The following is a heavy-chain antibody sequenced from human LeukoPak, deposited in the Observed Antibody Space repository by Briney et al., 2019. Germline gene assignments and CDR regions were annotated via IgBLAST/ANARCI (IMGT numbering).Heavy chain of an antibody. CDR1: GFTFDDYA. D-gene: IGHD5-12*01. CDR3: AKDIGAMATIGVGAFDI. CDR2: ISWNSGSI. Sequence: PGGSLRLSCAASGFTFDDYAMHWVRQAPGKGLEWVSGISWNSGSIGYADSVKGRFTISRDNAKNSLYLQMNSLRAEDTALYYCAKDIGAMATIGVGAFDIWGQGTMVTVSS. V-gene: IGHV3-9*01. J-gene: IGHJ3*02.